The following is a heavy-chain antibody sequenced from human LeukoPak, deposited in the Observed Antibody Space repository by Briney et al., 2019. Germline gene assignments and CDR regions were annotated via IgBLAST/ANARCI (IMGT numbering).Heavy chain of an antibody. CDR1: GYTFSSYY. V-gene: IGHV1-46*01. CDR3: ARYSGSYHTYFDS. CDR2: INPSGGIT. J-gene: IGHJ4*02. D-gene: IGHD1-26*01. Sequence: ASVKVSCKASGYTFSSYYIHWVRQAPGQGREWMGIINPSGGITTYPQKFEGRVTITRDTSTRTVYMKLSRLRSEDTAVYYCARYSGSYHTYFDSWGQGTLVTVSS.